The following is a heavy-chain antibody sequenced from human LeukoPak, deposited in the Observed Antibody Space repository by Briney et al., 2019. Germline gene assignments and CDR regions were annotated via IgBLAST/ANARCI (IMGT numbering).Heavy chain of an antibody. CDR1: GYTFTSYD. Sequence: ASVTVSCKASGYTFTSYDINWVRQATGQGLEWMGWMNPNSGNTGYAQKFQGRVTMTRNTSISTAYMELSSLRSEDTAVYYCAREGRYSGYGSNWGQGTLVTVSS. CDR2: MNPNSGNT. J-gene: IGHJ4*02. V-gene: IGHV1-8*02. D-gene: IGHD5-12*01. CDR3: AREGRYSGYGSN.